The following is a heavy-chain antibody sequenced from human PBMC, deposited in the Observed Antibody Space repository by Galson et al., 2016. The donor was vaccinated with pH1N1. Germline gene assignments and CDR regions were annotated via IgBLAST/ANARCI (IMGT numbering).Heavy chain of an antibody. CDR2: IDSDGGST. J-gene: IGHJ6*02. Sequence: SLRLSCATPGFTFSSYWMHWVRQAPGKGLVWVSRIDSDGGSTTYADSVKGRFTISRDNAKNTLYLQMNSLRAEDTAVYFCARVRYHYGMDVWGQGTTVTVSS. V-gene: IGHV3-74*01. CDR3: ARVRYHYGMDV. CDR1: GFTFSSYW.